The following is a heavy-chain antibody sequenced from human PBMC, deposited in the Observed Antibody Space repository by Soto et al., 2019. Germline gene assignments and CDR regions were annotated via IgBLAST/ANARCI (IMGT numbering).Heavy chain of an antibody. CDR3: ATELGDNPASTFDA. CDR1: GGTFSSET. J-gene: IGHJ4*02. CDR2: IIPIFGAT. V-gene: IGHV1-69*13. D-gene: IGHD2-21*01. Sequence: ASVKVSCKASGGTFSSETISWVRQAPGQGLEWMGGIIPIFGATTYAQKFQGRVTITADESTRTVYMELRSLRSDDTAVYYCATELGDNPASTFDAWGQGTLVTVSS.